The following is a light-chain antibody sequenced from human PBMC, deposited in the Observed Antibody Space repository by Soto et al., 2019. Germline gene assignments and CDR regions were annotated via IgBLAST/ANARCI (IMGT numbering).Light chain of an antibody. V-gene: IGLV2-14*02. CDR2: EVS. J-gene: IGLJ1*01. Sequence: QSALTQPASVSGSPGQSITISCTGTSSDFGNYQFVSWYQQHPGKVPKLILFEVSKRPSGVPDRFSGSKSGNTASLTVSGLQAEDEADYYCSSYAGSSNVFGTGTKLTVL. CDR1: SSDFGNYQF. CDR3: SSYAGSSNV.